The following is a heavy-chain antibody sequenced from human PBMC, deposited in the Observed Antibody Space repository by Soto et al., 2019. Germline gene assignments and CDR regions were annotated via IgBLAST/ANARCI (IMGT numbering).Heavy chain of an antibody. CDR3: ARQQWEVTGTGALDH. Sequence: PSETLSLTCTVSGGSISSSSYYWAWIRQSPGKGLEWIGSIFYSGTTYYNPSLKSRVTVSVDRSKNQFSLKLTSVTAADTAIFYCARQQWEVTGTGALDHWGQGTLVTVSS. D-gene: IGHD1-26*01. CDR2: IFYSGTT. V-gene: IGHV4-39*01. CDR1: GGSISSSSYY. J-gene: IGHJ4*02.